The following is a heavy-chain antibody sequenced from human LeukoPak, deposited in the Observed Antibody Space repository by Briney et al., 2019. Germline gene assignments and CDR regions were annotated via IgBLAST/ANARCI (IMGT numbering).Heavy chain of an antibody. CDR3: ARGPRILWFGELLSGAFDI. V-gene: IGHV1-8*01. Sequence: ASVKVSCKASGYTFTSYDINWVRQATGQGLEWMGWMNPNSGNTGYAQKFQGRVTMTRNTSISTAYMELSSLRSEDTAVYYCARGPRILWFGELLSGAFDIWGQGTMVTVSS. CDR2: MNPNSGNT. CDR1: GYTFTSYD. J-gene: IGHJ3*02. D-gene: IGHD3-10*01.